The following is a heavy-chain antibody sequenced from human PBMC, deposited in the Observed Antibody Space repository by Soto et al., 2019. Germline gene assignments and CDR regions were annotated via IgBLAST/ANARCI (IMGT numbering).Heavy chain of an antibody. D-gene: IGHD6-13*01. CDR1: GFTFSSYA. Sequence: GGSLRLSCAASGFTFSSYAMSWVRQAPGKGLEWVSAISGSGGSTYYADSVKGRFTISRDNSKNTLYLQMNSLRAEDTAVYYCAKDGPGIAAAVQWYYYYYYGMDVWGQGTTVTVSS. V-gene: IGHV3-23*01. J-gene: IGHJ6*02. CDR3: AKDGPGIAAAVQWYYYYYYGMDV. CDR2: ISGSGGST.